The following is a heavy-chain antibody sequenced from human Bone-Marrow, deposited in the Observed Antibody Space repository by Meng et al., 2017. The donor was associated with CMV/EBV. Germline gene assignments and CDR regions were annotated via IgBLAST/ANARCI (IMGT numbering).Heavy chain of an antibody. CDR2: IYYSGST. CDR3: ARVGYCSGGSCYQPFDY. D-gene: IGHD2-15*01. J-gene: IGHJ4*02. Sequence: GSLRLSCTVSGDSISRYYWSWIRQPPGKGLEWIGSIYYSGSTYYNPSLKSRVTISVDTSKNQFSLKLSSVTAADTAVYYCARVGYCSGGSCYQPFDYWGQGTLVTVSS. V-gene: IGHV4-59*12. CDR1: GDSISRYY.